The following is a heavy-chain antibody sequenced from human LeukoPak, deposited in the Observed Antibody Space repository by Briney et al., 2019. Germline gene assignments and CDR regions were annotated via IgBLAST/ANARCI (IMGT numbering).Heavy chain of an antibody. J-gene: IGHJ4*02. CDR3: ARGRSTGYPYYFEY. D-gene: IGHD5-12*01. CDR1: GYTFSSYD. Sequence: ASVKVSCKASGYTFSSYDINWVRQATGQGLEWMGWMNPNSGSTGYAQKFQGRVTITRNTSISTAYMELSGLRSEDTAVYYCARGRSTGYPYYFEYWGQGTLVTVSS. V-gene: IGHV1-8*03. CDR2: MNPNSGST.